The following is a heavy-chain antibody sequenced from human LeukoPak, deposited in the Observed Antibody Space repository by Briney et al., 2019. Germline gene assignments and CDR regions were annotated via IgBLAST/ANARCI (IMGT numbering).Heavy chain of an antibody. CDR3: ARGARKGDDYGGFFDY. J-gene: IGHJ4*02. CDR1: GFTFSSYA. Sequence: GGSLRLSCAASGFTFSSYAMSWVRQAPGKGLEWVSAISGSGGSTYYADSVKGRFTISRDNSKNTLYLQMNSLRAEDTAVYYCARGARKGDDYGGFFDYWGQGTLVTVSS. V-gene: IGHV3-23*01. D-gene: IGHD4-23*01. CDR2: ISGSGGST.